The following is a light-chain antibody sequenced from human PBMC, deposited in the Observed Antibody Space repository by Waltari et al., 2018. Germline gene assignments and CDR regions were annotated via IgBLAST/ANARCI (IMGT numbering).Light chain of an antibody. CDR1: PSIASSY. J-gene: IGKJ4*01. CDR2: RAS. V-gene: IGKV3-11*01. CDR3: QQRSNWPPLT. Sequence: IVLTQSPGTLSLSPGERATLSCRASPSIASSYLAWYQQRPGQAPRLLIYRASNRASGVPDRFSGSGSRTDFTLTISSLEPEDSAVYYCQQRSNWPPLTFGGGTKVEIK.